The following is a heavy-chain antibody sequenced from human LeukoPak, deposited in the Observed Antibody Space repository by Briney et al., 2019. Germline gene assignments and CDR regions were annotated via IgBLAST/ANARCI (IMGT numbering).Heavy chain of an antibody. D-gene: IGHD1-7*01. CDR1: GFTFSNNW. Sequence: GGSLRLSCAASGFTFSNNWMSWVGQAPGKGLEWVAKIKGDGREKYYVDSVKGRFTISRDNAKNSLYLQMNSLRAEDTAVYYCARLIGTTNFDYWGQGTLVTVSS. V-gene: IGHV3-7*01. J-gene: IGHJ4*02. CDR2: IKGDGREK. CDR3: ARLIGTTNFDY.